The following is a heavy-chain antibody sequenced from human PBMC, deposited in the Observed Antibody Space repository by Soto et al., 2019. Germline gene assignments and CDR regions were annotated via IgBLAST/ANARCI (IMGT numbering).Heavy chain of an antibody. J-gene: IGHJ4*02. Sequence: PSETLSLTCTVSGGSISSGGYYWSWIRQHPGKGLEWIGYIYYSGSTYYNPSLKSRVTISVGTSKNQFSLKLSSVTAADTAVYYCARAYDSSGYGDLLFDYWGQGTLVTVSS. CDR1: GGSISSGGYY. V-gene: IGHV4-31*03. CDR3: ARAYDSSGYGDLLFDY. D-gene: IGHD3-22*01. CDR2: IYYSGST.